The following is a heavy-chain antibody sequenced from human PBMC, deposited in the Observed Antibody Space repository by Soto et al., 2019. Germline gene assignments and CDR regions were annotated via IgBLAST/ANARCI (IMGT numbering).Heavy chain of an antibody. D-gene: IGHD3-10*01. CDR2: VYSSGTT. CDR3: ARDIGSYAYGEGY. Sequence: SETLSLTCIVSGGSINSYWWSWIRQPAGKGLEWIGRVYSSGTTDYNPSLNSRATMSVETSKNQFSLKLSSVTAADTAVYYCARDIGSYAYGEGYWGQGIQVTVS. J-gene: IGHJ4*02. V-gene: IGHV4-4*07. CDR1: GGSINSYW.